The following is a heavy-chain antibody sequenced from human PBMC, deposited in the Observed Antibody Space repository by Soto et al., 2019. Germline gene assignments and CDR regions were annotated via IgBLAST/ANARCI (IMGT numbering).Heavy chain of an antibody. CDR3: ATDTQRYDILTGYYCYGMDV. Sequence: ASVKVSCKVSGYTLTELSMHWVRQAPGKGLEWMGGFDPEDGETIYAQKFQGRVTMTEDTSTDTAYMELSSLRSEDTAVYYCATDTQRYDILTGYYCYGMDVWGQGTTVTVSS. CDR1: GYTLTELS. D-gene: IGHD3-9*01. V-gene: IGHV1-24*01. J-gene: IGHJ6*02. CDR2: FDPEDGET.